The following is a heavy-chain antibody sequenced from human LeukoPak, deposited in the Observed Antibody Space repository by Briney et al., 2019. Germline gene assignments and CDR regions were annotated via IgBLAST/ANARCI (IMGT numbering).Heavy chain of an antibody. V-gene: IGHV3-30*04. CDR2: ISYDGSNK. CDR3: ARDRVVVAHYYYYYMDV. D-gene: IGHD2-15*01. CDR1: GFTFSSYA. J-gene: IGHJ6*03. Sequence: GGSLRLFCAASGFTFSSYAMHWVRQAPGKGLEWVAVISYDGSNKYYADSVKGRFTISRDNSKNTLYLQMNSLRAEDTAVYYCARDRVVVAHYYYYYMDVWGKGTTVTVSS.